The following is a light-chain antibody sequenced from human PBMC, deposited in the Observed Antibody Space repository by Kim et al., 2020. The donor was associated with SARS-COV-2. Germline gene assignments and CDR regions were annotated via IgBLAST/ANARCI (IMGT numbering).Light chain of an antibody. V-gene: IGKV3-11*01. CDR1: QSVSRN. CDR3: QQRTNWRYT. J-gene: IGKJ2*01. Sequence: EIVFTQSPATLSLSPGERATLSCRASQSVSRNLIWYQQKPGQAPRPLMYDASNRATGVPARFSGSGSGTDFTLTISSLEPEDFAVYYCQQRTNWRYTFGQGTKLEI. CDR2: DAS.